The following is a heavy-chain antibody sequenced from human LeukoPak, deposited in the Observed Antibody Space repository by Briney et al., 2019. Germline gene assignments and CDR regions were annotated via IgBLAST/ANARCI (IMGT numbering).Heavy chain of an antibody. J-gene: IGHJ4*02. CDR3: AKDVNSSGYYLGFDY. V-gene: IGHV3-30*02. D-gene: IGHD3-22*01. Sequence: PGGSLRLSCAASGFTFSSYWMHWVRQAPGKGLEWVAFIRYDGSNKYYADSVKGRFTISRDNSKNTLYLQMNSQRAEDTAVYYCAKDVNSSGYYLGFDYWGQGTLVTVSS. CDR2: IRYDGSNK. CDR1: GFTFSSYW.